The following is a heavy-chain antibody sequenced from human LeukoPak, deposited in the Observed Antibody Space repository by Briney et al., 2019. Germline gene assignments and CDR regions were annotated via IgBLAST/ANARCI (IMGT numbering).Heavy chain of an antibody. Sequence: ASVKVSCKASGYTLTGYYMHWVRQAPGQGLEWMGWINPNSGGTNYAQKFQGRVTMTRDTSISTAHMELSRLRSDDTAVYYCARGQEQLVRLGYWGQGTLVTVSS. CDR3: ARGQEQLVRLGY. CDR1: GYTLTGYY. CDR2: INPNSGGT. V-gene: IGHV1-2*02. D-gene: IGHD6-13*01. J-gene: IGHJ4*02.